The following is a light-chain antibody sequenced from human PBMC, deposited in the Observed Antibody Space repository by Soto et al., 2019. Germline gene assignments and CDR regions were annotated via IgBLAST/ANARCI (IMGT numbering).Light chain of an antibody. CDR2: EVS. Sequence: QSALTQPASVSGSPGQSITISCTGTNSDIGTFKYVSWYQQHPGKAPKLIIYEVSNRPSGVSDRFSGSKSGITASLTISGLQAEDEADYFCSSYSGRSSVLFGGGTQLTVL. CDR1: NSDIGTFKY. V-gene: IGLV2-14*01. J-gene: IGLJ2*01. CDR3: SSYSGRSSVL.